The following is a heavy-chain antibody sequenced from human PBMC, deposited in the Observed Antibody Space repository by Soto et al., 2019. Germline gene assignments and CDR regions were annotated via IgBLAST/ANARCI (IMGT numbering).Heavy chain of an antibody. J-gene: IGHJ4*02. Sequence: QIQLLQSGAEVKKPGASVKVTCKASGYTFRNFGISWVRQAPGQGLEWMGWISAYNANANYAQKFQGRLTMTADTSRSTAYMELRCLWSDDTAVYYCARENSYFDYWGQGTLVTVSS. CDR3: ARENSYFDY. CDR2: ISAYNANA. V-gene: IGHV1-18*01. CDR1: GYTFRNFG.